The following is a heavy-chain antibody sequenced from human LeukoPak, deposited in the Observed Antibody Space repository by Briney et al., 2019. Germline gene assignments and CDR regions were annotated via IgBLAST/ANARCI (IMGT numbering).Heavy chain of an antibody. CDR1: GGSISSSSYY. D-gene: IGHD1-14*01. Sequence: SETLSLTCTVSGGSISSSSYYWGWIRQPPGKGLEWIGSIYYSGSTYYNPSLKSRVTISVDTSKNQFSLKLSSVTAADTAVYYCAGRFLGSRYFDYWGQGTLVTVSS. CDR2: IYYSGST. J-gene: IGHJ4*02. CDR3: AGRFLGSRYFDY. V-gene: IGHV4-39*07.